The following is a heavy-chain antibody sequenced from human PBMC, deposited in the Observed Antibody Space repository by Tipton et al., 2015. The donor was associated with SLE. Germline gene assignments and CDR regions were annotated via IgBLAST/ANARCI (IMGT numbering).Heavy chain of an antibody. V-gene: IGHV4-39*07. Sequence: TLSLTCTVSGGSISSSSYYWGWIRQPPGKGLEWIGEINHSGSTNHSGSTKYNPSLKSRVTISVDTSKNQFSLKLSSVTAADTAVYYCARLYGDYSAFDYWGQGTLVTVSS. CDR1: GGSISSSSYY. J-gene: IGHJ4*02. D-gene: IGHD4-17*01. CDR2: TNHSGST. CDR3: ARLYGDYSAFDY.